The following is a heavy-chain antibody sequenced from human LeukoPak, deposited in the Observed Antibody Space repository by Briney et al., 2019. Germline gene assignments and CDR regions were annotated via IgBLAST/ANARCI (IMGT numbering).Heavy chain of an antibody. CDR3: ATTVTTWGVFDY. J-gene: IGHJ4*02. V-gene: IGHV3-53*01. Sequence: GGPLRLSCAASGFTVSSNYMSWVRQAPGKGLEWVPVIYSGGSTYYADSVKGRFTISRDNSKNTLYLQMNSLRAEDTAVYYCATTVTTWGVFDYWGQGTLVTVSS. CDR1: GFTVSSNY. D-gene: IGHD4-17*01. CDR2: IYSGGST.